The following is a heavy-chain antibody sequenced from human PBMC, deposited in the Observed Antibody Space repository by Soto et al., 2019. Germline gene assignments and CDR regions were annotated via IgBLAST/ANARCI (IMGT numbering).Heavy chain of an antibody. D-gene: IGHD3-22*01. V-gene: IGHV3-23*01. J-gene: IGHJ5*02. Sequence: PGGSLRLSCAASGFTFSSYAMSWVRQAPGKGLEWVSAISGSGGSTYYADSVKGRFTISRDNSKNTLYLQMNSLRAEDTAVYYCARHQLRAVYYYDSSAQSVWFDPWGQGPLVTVSS. CDR3: ARHQLRAVYYYDSSAQSVWFDP. CDR2: ISGSGGST. CDR1: GFTFSSYA.